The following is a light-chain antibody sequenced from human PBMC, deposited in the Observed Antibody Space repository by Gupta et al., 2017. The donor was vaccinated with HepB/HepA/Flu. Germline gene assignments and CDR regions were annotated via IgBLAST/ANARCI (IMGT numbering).Light chain of an antibody. J-gene: IGKJ1*01. CDR3: QQYYSIPQT. Sequence: DIVMTQSPDSLAVSLGETATINCKSSQSILFSSNNKNYLAWYQQKAGQPPKLLINWASPRGSGVPDRFSGSGSETDFTLTISSLQAEDVAVYYCQQYYSIPQTFGQGTKVEIK. V-gene: IGKV4-1*01. CDR1: QSILFSSNNKNY. CDR2: WAS.